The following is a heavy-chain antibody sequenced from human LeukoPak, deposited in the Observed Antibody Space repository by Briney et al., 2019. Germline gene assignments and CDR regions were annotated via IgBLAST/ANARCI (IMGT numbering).Heavy chain of an antibody. CDR3: AREVSTKTSFDY. CDR1: GFTVSSNY. CDR2: IYSGGST. V-gene: IGHV3-66*01. Sequence: PGGSLRLSCAASGFTVSSNYMSWVRQAPGKGLEWVSVIYSGGSTYYADSVKGRFTISRDNSKNTLYLQMNSLRAEDTAVYYCAREVSTKTSFDYWGQGTLVTVSS. J-gene: IGHJ4*02.